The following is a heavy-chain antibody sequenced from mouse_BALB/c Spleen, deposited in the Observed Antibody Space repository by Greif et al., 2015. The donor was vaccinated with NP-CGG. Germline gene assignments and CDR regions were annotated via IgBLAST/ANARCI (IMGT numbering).Heavy chain of an antibody. Sequence: VQLQQSGAELVKPGASVKLSRTASGFNIKDTYMHWVKQRPEQGLEWIGRIDPANGNTKYDPKFQGKATITADTSSNTAYLQLSSLTSEDTAVYYCARGVYYGNYFDYWGQGTTLTVSS. CDR3: ARGVYYGNYFDY. CDR1: GFNIKDTY. D-gene: IGHD2-1*01. CDR2: IDPANGNT. J-gene: IGHJ2*01. V-gene: IGHV14-3*02.